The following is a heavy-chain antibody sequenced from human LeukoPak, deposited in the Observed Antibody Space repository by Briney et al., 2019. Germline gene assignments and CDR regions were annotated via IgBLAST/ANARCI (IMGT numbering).Heavy chain of an antibody. Sequence: GGSLRLSCAASGFTFSSYNMNWVRQAPGKWLGWVSYISSSSSSIYYADSVKGRFTISRDNAKNSLYLQMNSLRDEDTAVYYCARDHDYIWGSYRIPLDYWGRGTLVTVSS. D-gene: IGHD3-16*02. CDR3: ARDHDYIWGSYRIPLDY. CDR2: ISSSSSSI. J-gene: IGHJ4*02. V-gene: IGHV3-48*02. CDR1: GFTFSSYN.